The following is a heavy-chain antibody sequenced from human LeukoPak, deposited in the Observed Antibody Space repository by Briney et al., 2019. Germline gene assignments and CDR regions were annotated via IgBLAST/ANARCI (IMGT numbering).Heavy chain of an antibody. J-gene: IGHJ4*02. Sequence: ASVKVSCKASGYTFTSYGISWVRQAPGQGLEWMGWISAYNGNTNYAQKLQGRVTMTTDTSTSTAYMELRSLRSDDTAVYYCVREGGRGYSGYAVFDYWGQGTLVTVSS. D-gene: IGHD5-12*01. CDR2: ISAYNGNT. V-gene: IGHV1-18*01. CDR3: VREGGRGYSGYAVFDY. CDR1: GYTFTSYG.